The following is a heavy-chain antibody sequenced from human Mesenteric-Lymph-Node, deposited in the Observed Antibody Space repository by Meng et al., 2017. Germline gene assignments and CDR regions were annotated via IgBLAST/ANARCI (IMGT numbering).Heavy chain of an antibody. CDR3: ARVSSNFDYYYYYYGMDV. D-gene: IGHD4-11*01. CDR1: GWSFSGYY. CDR2: INHSGST. V-gene: IGHV4-34*01. J-gene: IGHJ6*02. Sequence: SETLSLTCAVYGWSFSGYYWSWIRQPPGKGLEWIGEINHSGSTNYNPSLKSRVTISVETSKNQFSLKLSSVTAADTAVYYCARVSSNFDYYYYYYGMDVWGQGTTVTVSS.